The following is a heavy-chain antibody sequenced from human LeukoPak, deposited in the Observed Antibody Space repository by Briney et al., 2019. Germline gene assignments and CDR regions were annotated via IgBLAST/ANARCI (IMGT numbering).Heavy chain of an antibody. CDR2: IYPGDSDT. J-gene: IGHJ3*02. CDR3: GMSMIFGVVRSSNAFDI. V-gene: IGHV5-51*01. Sequence: GESLKISCKGSGYSFTSYWIGWVRQMPGKGLEWMGIIYPGDSDTRYSPSFQGQVTISADKSISTAYLQWSSLKASDTAMYYCGMSMIFGVVRSSNAFDIWGRGTMVTVSS. D-gene: IGHD3/OR15-3a*01. CDR1: GYSFTSYW.